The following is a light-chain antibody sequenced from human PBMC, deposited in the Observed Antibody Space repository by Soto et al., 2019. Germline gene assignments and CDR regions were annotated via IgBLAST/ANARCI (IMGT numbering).Light chain of an antibody. Sequence: DIVLTQSPGTLSLSPGDRATLSCRASQSVSTSYLAWYQQKPGQAPRLLIYGASSRATGIPDRFSGSGSGTDFTLTISGLEPEDFAVYYCQQYGNSRGTFGQGTKVDLK. V-gene: IGKV3-20*01. CDR1: QSVSTSY. CDR2: GAS. J-gene: IGKJ1*01. CDR3: QQYGNSRGT.